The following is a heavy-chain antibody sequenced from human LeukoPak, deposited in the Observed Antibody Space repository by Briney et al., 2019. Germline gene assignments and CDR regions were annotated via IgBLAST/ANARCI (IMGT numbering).Heavy chain of an antibody. V-gene: IGHV3-33*01. CDR2: IWNDGSNK. CDR1: GFIFSSYG. Sequence: GGSLRLSCAASGFIFSSYGMHWVRQAPGKGLEWVAVIWNDGSNKYYADSVKGRFTISRDNSKNTLYLQMNSLRAEDTAVYYCARDLGSPYYDYVWGSYYFDYWGQGTLVTVSS. CDR3: ARDLGSPYYDYVWGSYYFDY. D-gene: IGHD3-16*01. J-gene: IGHJ4*02.